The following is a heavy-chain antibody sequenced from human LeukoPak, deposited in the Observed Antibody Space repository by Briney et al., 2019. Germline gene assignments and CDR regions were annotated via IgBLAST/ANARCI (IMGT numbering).Heavy chain of an antibody. V-gene: IGHV3-7*01. CDR2: IKRDGSEK. CDR1: GFTFSTYW. J-gene: IGHJ4*02. Sequence: GGSLRLSCATSGFTFSTYWMNWVRQAPGKGLEWVANIKRDGSEKYYVGSVKGRFTISRDNAKNSLYLQMNSLRAEVTGVYYCTTGLDYWGQGTLVTVSS. CDR3: TTGLDY.